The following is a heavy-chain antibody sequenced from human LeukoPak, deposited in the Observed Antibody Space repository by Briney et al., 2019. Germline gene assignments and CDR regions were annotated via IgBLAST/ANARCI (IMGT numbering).Heavy chain of an antibody. Sequence: SVKVSCKASGGTFSSYTISWVRQAPGQGLEWMGRIIPILGIANYAQKFQGRVTITADKSTSTAYMELSSLRSEDTAVYCCARNGGGYSYGLKGNYYYYGMDVWGQGTTVTVSS. CDR2: IIPILGIA. J-gene: IGHJ6*02. CDR3: ARNGGGYSYGLKGNYYYYGMDV. CDR1: GGTFSSYT. D-gene: IGHD5-18*01. V-gene: IGHV1-69*02.